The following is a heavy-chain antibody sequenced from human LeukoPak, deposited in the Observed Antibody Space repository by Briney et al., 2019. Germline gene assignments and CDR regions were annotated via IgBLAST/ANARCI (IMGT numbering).Heavy chain of an antibody. CDR3: GRDALVGYFSYYYMDV. CDR2: MSNRGST. Sequence: SETLSLTCTVSGGSIISHYWTWIRQSPGKGLEWIGDMSNRGSTSYNPSLKSRVTISIDTSKNQFSLKLSSVTAADTAVYYCGRDALVGYFSYYYMDVWGKGTTVTVSS. CDR1: GGSIISHY. J-gene: IGHJ6*03. V-gene: IGHV4-59*11.